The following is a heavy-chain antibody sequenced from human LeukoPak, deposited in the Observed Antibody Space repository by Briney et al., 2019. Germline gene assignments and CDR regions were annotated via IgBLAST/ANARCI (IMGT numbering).Heavy chain of an antibody. V-gene: IGHV1-2*02. D-gene: IGHD5-18*01. CDR2: INPKSGDT. CDR3: ARDLGGYNYGYDFYMDV. J-gene: IGHJ6*03. Sequence: ASVKVSCQALGYIFTGYYIHWVRQAPGQGLEWMGWINPKSGDTTYEQKFQGRVTMTRDTSISTAYMELRRLRSDDTAVFYCARDLGGYNYGYDFYMDVWGKGATVTVS. CDR1: GYIFTGYY.